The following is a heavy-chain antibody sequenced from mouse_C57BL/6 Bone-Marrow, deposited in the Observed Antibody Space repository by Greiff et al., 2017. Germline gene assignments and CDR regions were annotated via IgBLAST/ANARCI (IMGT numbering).Heavy chain of an antibody. J-gene: IGHJ2*01. D-gene: IGHD1-1*02. V-gene: IGHV1-54*01. CDR1: GYAFTNYL. Sequence: VQLQQSGAELVRPGTSVKVSCKASGYAFTNYLIEWVKQRPGQGLEWIGVINTGSGGTNYNAKFQGKATLTAETSSSTAYMHLSSLTSEDSAVYFCARLGGPHFDYCGQGTTLTVSS. CDR3: ARLGGPHFDY. CDR2: INTGSGGT.